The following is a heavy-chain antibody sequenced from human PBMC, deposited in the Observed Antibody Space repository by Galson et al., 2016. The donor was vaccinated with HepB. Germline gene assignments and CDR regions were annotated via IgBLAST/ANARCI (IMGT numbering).Heavy chain of an antibody. J-gene: IGHJ4*02. Sequence: SLRFSCAASGFTFSSYWMHWVRQAPGKGLVWVSRISTDGRTANQADSVKGRFTISRENARNTVYLQMNSLTAEDTAVYYCGAFRGDSSGYGEYWSQGTLVTVSS. CDR1: GFTFSSYW. D-gene: IGHD5-18*01. V-gene: IGHV3-74*01. CDR3: GAFRGDSSGYGEY. CDR2: ISTDGRTA.